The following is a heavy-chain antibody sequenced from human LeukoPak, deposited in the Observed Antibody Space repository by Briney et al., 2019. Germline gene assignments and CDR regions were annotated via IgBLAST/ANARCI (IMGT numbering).Heavy chain of an antibody. J-gene: IGHJ4*02. CDR2: VDFTGYT. V-gene: IGHV4-59*01. CDR1: GGSIISYY. Sequence: SETLSLTCTVSGGSIISYYWTWIRQPPGKGLEWIGYVDFTGYTNYNPSLNRRVTMSVDTPKNQFSLKLNSVTAADTAVYYCARGSMSERGPDFAFWGQGTLVTVSS. CDR3: ARGSMSERGPDFAF. D-gene: IGHD3-10*01.